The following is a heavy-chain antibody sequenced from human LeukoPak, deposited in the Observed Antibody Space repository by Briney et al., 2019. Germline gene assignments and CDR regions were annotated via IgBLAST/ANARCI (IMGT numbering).Heavy chain of an antibody. Sequence: GGSLRLSCAASGFTFSHYGMNWVRQAPGKGLEWVSSISSSSSYIYYADSVKGRFTISRDNAKNSLYLQMNSLRAEDTAVYYCARDRWSYSSSAGDYWGQGTLVTVSS. J-gene: IGHJ4*02. CDR1: GFTFSHYG. CDR3: ARDRWSYSSSAGDY. CDR2: ISSSSSYI. V-gene: IGHV3-21*01. D-gene: IGHD6-6*01.